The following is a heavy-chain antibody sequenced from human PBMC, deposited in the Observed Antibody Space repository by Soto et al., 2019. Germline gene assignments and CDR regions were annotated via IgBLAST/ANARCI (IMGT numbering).Heavy chain of an antibody. CDR3: ARALLVGATHDY. D-gene: IGHD1-26*01. CDR1: GYSISSSGYY. CDR2: IYHSGST. Sequence: SETLSLTCAVSGYSISSSGYYWGWIRQPPGKGLEWIGSIYHSGSTFYNPSLKSRVTISVDTSKNQFSLKLSSVTAADTAVYYCARALLVGATHDYWGQGTLVTVSS. V-gene: IGHV4-38-2*01. J-gene: IGHJ4*02.